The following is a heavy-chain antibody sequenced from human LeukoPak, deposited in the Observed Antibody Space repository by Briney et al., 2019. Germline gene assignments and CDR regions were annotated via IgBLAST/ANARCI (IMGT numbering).Heavy chain of an antibody. CDR2: IYYSGST. Sequence: SETLSLTCTVSGGSVSSGSYYWRWIRQPPGKGLEWIGYIYYSGSTNYNPSLKSRVTISVDTSKNQLSLKLSSVTAADTAVYYCARGDDILTGYYPFDHWGQGTLVTVSS. J-gene: IGHJ4*02. CDR1: GGSVSSGSYY. V-gene: IGHV4-61*01. CDR3: ARGDDILTGYYPFDH. D-gene: IGHD3-9*01.